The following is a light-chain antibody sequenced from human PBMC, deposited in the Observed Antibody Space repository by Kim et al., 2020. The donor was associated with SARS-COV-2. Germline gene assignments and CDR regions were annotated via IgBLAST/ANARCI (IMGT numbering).Light chain of an antibody. V-gene: IGLV3-19*01. CDR2: GKN. CDR1: SLRSYY. J-gene: IGLJ2*01. CDR3: NSRDSNNNVL. Sequence: SSELTQDPAVSVALGQTVRITCQGDSLRSYYATWYQQKPGQAPILVIYGKNNRPSGTPDRFSGSSSGNTASLTTTGTQAGDEADYYCNSRDSNNNVLFGG.